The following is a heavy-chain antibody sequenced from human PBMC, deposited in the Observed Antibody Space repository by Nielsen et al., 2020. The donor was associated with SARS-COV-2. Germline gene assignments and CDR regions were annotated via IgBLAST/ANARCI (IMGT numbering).Heavy chain of an antibody. V-gene: IGHV1-46*01. D-gene: IGHD2-2*01. CDR2: INPSGGST. CDR3: ASRYGCSSTSCYGGYYYYGMDV. J-gene: IGHJ6*02. Sequence: WVRQAPGQGLEWMGIINPSGGSTSYAQKFQGRVTMTRDTSTSTVYMELSSLRSEDTAVYYCASRYGCSSTSCYGGYYYYGMDVWGQGTTVTVSS.